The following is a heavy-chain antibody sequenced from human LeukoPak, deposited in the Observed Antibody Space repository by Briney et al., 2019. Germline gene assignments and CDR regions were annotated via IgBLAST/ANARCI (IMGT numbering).Heavy chain of an antibody. CDR3: ARGHPGSSWYNWFDP. J-gene: IGHJ5*02. CDR1: GYTFTSYD. CDR2: MNPNSGNT. V-gene: IGHV1-8*03. D-gene: IGHD6-13*01. Sequence: GASVKVSCKASGYTFTSYDINWVRQATGQGLEWMGWMNPNSGNTGYAQKFQGGVTITRNTPISTAYMELSSLRSEDTAVYYCARGHPGSSWYNWFDPWGQGTLVTVSS.